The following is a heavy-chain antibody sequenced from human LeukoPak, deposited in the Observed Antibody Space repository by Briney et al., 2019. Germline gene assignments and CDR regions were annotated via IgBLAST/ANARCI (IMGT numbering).Heavy chain of an antibody. CDR1: GFTFSSYA. J-gene: IGHJ4*02. D-gene: IGHD2-8*01. CDR2: ISGSGGST. CDR3: AKLYASLPRPYYFDY. V-gene: IGHV3-23*01. Sequence: GGSLRLSCAASGFTFSSYAMSWVRRAPGKGLEWVSAISGSGGSTYYADSVKGRFTISRDNSKNTLYLQMNSLRAEDTAVYYCAKLYASLPRPYYFDYWGQGTLVTVSS.